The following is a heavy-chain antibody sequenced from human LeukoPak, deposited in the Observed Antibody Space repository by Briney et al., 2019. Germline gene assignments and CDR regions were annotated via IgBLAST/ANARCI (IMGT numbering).Heavy chain of an antibody. CDR3: ARIHRYCSGGACYVLDN. D-gene: IGHD2-15*01. Sequence: SETLSLTCVVSGGSVSGYYWGWIRQPPGRGLEWVGYVYYSGSTNYNPSFKSRITISVDTSRNQFSLQLSSVTAADTAVYYCARIHRYCSGGACYVLDNWGQGTLVAVSS. J-gene: IGHJ4*02. CDR2: VYYSGST. V-gene: IGHV4-59*02. CDR1: GGSVSGYY.